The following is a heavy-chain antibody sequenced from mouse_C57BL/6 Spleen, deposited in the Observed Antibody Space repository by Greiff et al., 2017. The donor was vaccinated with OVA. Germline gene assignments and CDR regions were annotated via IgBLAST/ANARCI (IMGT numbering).Heavy chain of an antibody. D-gene: IGHD1-1*01. V-gene: IGHV1-82*01. CDR1: GYAFSSSW. J-gene: IGHJ2*01. CDR3: ARWGTTVDY. CDR2: IYPGDGDT. Sequence: LVESGPELVKPGASVKISCKASGYAFSSSWMNWVKQRPGKGLEWIGRIYPGDGDTNYNGKFKGKATLTADKSSSTAYMQLSSLTSEDSAVYFCARWGTTVDYWGQGTTLTVSS.